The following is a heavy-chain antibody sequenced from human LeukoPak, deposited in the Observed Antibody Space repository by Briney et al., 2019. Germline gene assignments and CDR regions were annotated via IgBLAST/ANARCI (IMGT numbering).Heavy chain of an antibody. J-gene: IGHJ3*02. CDR2: ISSSSSYI. Sequence: GSLRLSCAASGFTFSSYSMNWVRQAPGKGLEWVSSISSSSSYIYYADSVKGRFTISRDNAKNSLYLQMNSLRAEDTAVYYCASSQEYYDFWSGYYTRAFDIWGQGTMVTVSS. CDR3: ASSQEYYDFWSGYYTRAFDI. D-gene: IGHD3-3*01. V-gene: IGHV3-21*01. CDR1: GFTFSSYS.